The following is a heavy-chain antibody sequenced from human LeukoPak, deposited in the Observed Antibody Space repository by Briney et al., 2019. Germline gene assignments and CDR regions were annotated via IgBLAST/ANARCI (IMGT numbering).Heavy chain of an antibody. CDR1: GYSISSGYY. CDR3: ARQLWFGELSKNDAFDI. Sequence: SETLSLTCTVSGYSISSGYYWGWIRQPPGKGLEWIGSIYHSGSTYYNPSLKSRVTISVDTSKNQFSLKLSSVTAADTAVYYCARQLWFGELSKNDAFDIWGQGTMVTVSS. D-gene: IGHD3-10*01. V-gene: IGHV4-38-2*02. J-gene: IGHJ3*02. CDR2: IYHSGST.